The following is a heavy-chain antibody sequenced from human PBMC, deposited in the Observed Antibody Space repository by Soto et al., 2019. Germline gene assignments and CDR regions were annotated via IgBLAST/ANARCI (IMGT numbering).Heavy chain of an antibody. Sequence: PGGSLRLSCAASGFTFSSYAMHWVHQAPGKGLEWVAVISYDGSNKYYADSVRGRFTISRDNSKNTLYLQMNSLRAEDTAVYYCARVGPVVRGVTDLKHENYYYYGMDVWGQGTTVTVSS. CDR2: ISYDGSNK. V-gene: IGHV3-30-3*01. J-gene: IGHJ6*02. CDR3: ARVGPVVRGVTDLKHENYYYYGMDV. CDR1: GFTFSSYA. D-gene: IGHD3-10*01.